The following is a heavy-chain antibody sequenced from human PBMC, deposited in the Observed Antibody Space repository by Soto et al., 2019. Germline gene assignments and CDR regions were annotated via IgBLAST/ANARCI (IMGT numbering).Heavy chain of an antibody. J-gene: IGHJ6*02. Sequence: PSETLSLTCTVSGGSISSGGYYWSWIRQHPGKGLEWIGYIYYSGSTYYNPSLKSRVTISVDTSKNQFSLKLSSVTAADTAVYYCARGRRRSPCMDVWGQGPTVTV. CDR1: GGSISSGGYY. CDR2: IYYSGST. V-gene: IGHV4-31*03. CDR3: ARGRRRSPCMDV.